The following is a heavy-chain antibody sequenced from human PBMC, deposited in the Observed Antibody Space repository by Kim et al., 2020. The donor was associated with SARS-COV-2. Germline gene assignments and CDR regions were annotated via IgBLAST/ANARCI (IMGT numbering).Heavy chain of an antibody. CDR2: ISGSGGSP. CDR3: AKAKKQSLTTKTANNYYFFGMDV. J-gene: IGHJ6*02. D-gene: IGHD6-19*01. CDR1: GFTFSSYA. Sequence: GGSLRLSCAASGFTFSSYAMSWVRQAPGKGLEWVSAISGSGGSPYYADSVKGRFTISRDNSKNTLYLQMNSLRDEDTAVYYCAKAKKQSLTTKTANNYYFFGMDVWGQGATVTVSS. V-gene: IGHV3-23*01.